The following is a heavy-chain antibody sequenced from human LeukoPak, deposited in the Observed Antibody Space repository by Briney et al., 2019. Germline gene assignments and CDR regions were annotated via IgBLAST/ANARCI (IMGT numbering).Heavy chain of an antibody. Sequence: ASVKVSCKASGYTFTNSYIHWVRQAPGQVLEWMRLINPDGGNTNYAQNFQGRVTLTRDTSTSTVYMELSSLRSEDTAIYYCARIRDGYNDAYDLWGQGTVVTVPS. J-gene: IGHJ3*01. CDR2: INPDGGNT. CDR1: GYTFTNSY. V-gene: IGHV1-46*01. D-gene: IGHD5-24*01. CDR3: ARIRDGYNDAYDL.